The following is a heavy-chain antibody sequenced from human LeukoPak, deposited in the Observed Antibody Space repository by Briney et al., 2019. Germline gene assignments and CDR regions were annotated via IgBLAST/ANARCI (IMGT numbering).Heavy chain of an antibody. CDR1: GFTFSSYA. V-gene: IGHV3-23*01. CDR2: ISGSGGST. CDR3: ARVRIVGATHDYYYGMDV. Sequence: PGGSLRLSCAASGFTFSSYAMSWVRQAPGKGLEWVSAISGSGGSTYYADSVKGRFTISRDNSKNTLYLQMNSLRAEDTAVYYCARVRIVGATHDYYYGMDVWGQGTTVTVSS. J-gene: IGHJ6*02. D-gene: IGHD1-26*01.